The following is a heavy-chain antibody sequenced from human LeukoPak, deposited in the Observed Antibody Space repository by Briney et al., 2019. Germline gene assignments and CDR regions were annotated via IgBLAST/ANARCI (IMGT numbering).Heavy chain of an antibody. D-gene: IGHD5-24*01. V-gene: IGHV4-59*01. CDR3: VRVQADGHSDI. CDR1: GGSISNYH. CDR2: IYYRGST. Sequence: SETLSPTCTVSGGSISNYHWSWIRQPPGKGLGWIGYIYYRGSTKYNPSLESRVTISVDMSKNQFSLKLNSVTAADTAVYYCVRVQADGHSDIWGQGTMVTVSS. J-gene: IGHJ3*02.